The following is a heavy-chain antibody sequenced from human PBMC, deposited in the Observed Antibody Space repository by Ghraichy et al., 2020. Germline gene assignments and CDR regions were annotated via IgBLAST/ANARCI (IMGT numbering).Heavy chain of an antibody. CDR2: IFSNDET. J-gene: IGHJ5*01. CDR3: ARVRGSSWNRPTPPDS. Sequence: SGPTLVKPTETLTLTCTVFGFSLTNARLGVSWIRQPPGKALEWLAHIFSNDETSYNSSLRSRLTISKDTSKSQVVLTMTNMDPLDTATYYCARVRGSSWNRPTPPDSWAQGTLVTVSS. CDR1: GFSLTNARLG. V-gene: IGHV2-26*01. D-gene: IGHD6-13*01.